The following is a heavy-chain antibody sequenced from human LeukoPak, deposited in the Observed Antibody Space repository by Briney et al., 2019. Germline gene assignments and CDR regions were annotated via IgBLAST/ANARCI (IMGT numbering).Heavy chain of an antibody. CDR2: ISSSSSTI. CDR3: AGSIFGVVPDLY. V-gene: IGHV3-48*02. CDR1: GASISSYY. J-gene: IGHJ4*02. Sequence: SSETLSLTCSVSGASISSYYWGWVRQPPGKGLEWVSYISSSSSTIYYADSVKGRFTISRDNAKNSLYLQMNSLRDEDTAVYYCAGSIFGVVPDLYWGQGTLVTVSS. D-gene: IGHD3-3*01.